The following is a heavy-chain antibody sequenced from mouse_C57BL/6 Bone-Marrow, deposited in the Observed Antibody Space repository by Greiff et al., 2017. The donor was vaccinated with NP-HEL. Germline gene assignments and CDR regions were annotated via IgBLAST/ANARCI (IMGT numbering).Heavy chain of an antibody. CDR2: IHPSDSGT. Sequence: QVQLQQPGAELVKPGASVKVSCKASGYTLTSYWMHWVKQRPGQGLEWIGRIHPSDSGTNYNQKFKGKATVTVDKSSSTAYMQLSSLTSEDAAVYYCAIEGVTTEFAYWGQGTLVTVSA. CDR3: AIEGVTTEFAY. CDR1: GYTLTSYW. J-gene: IGHJ3*01. D-gene: IGHD2-12*01. V-gene: IGHV1-74*01.